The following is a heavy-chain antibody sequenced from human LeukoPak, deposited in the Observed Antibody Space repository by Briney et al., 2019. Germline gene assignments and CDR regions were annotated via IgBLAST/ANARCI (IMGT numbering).Heavy chain of an antibody. CDR1: GFSFSSYS. V-gene: IGHV3-21*01. CDR2: ISSSSTYI. Sequence: PGGSLRLSCAASGFSFSSYSMNWVRQAPGKGLEWVSSISSSSTYIYYADSVKGRFTISRDNAKNSLYLQMNSLRAEDTAVYYCARRYYDSSGSHAYDIWGQGTMVTVSS. D-gene: IGHD3-22*01. J-gene: IGHJ3*02. CDR3: ARRYYDSSGSHAYDI.